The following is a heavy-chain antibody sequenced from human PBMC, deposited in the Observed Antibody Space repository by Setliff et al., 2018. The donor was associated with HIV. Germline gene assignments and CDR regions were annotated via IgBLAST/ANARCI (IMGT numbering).Heavy chain of an antibody. CDR3: ARHRASSSGFPLDF. Sequence: SEALSLTCSVYGDSIGSNTFYWGWLRQPPGKEPEWIGSITHSGNTYYYPSLKSRVTMSVDTSKNQFSLRLSSVTATDTAVYYCARHRASSSGFPLDFWGQGMLVTVSS. D-gene: IGHD6-6*01. CDR1: GDSIGSNTFY. V-gene: IGHV4-39*01. CDR2: ITHSGNT. J-gene: IGHJ4*02.